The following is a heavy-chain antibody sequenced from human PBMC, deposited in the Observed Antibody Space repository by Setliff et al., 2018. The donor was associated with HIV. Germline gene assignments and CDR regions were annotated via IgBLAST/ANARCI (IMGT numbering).Heavy chain of an antibody. D-gene: IGHD6-19*01. CDR3: VRGVRLWHYFDS. Sequence: PSETLSLTCRVSEYSISSGFYWGWVRLPPGERLEWIGRFFHGGDSYYNPSLKGRCTISVDTSKNQFFLTMPSVTTTDTAVYYCVRGVRLWHYFDSGARGRWSPSPQ. V-gene: IGHV4-38-2*01. J-gene: IGHJ4*02. CDR2: FFHGGDS. CDR1: EYSISSGFY.